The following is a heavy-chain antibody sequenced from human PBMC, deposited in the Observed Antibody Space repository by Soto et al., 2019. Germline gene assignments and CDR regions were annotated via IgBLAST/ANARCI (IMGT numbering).Heavy chain of an antibody. CDR3: ATTGPY. Sequence: QVQLVESGGGVVQPGRSLRLSCAASGFTFISYGMHWVRQAPGKGLEWVAVIWFDGSNKFYADPVKGRFTISRDNSKNTLSLQMNSLRDEDSAAYYCATTGPYWGQGTMVTASS. CDR2: IWFDGSNK. J-gene: IGHJ4*02. V-gene: IGHV3-33*01. CDR1: GFTFISYG.